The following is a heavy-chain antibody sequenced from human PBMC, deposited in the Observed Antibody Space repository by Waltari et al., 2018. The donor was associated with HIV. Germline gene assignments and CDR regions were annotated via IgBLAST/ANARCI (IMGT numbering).Heavy chain of an antibody. CDR3: AKDKGGVTYIFDY. V-gene: IGHV3-30*18. J-gene: IGHJ4*02. CDR2: IAYDGDNK. Sequence: QVQLVESGGGVVQPGRSLRLSCAASGLTLGCSGMPWVRQAPGKGLEWVAFIAYDGDNKYYADAVKGRCTLSRDNSKNTVYLQINSLRAEDSAVYYCAKDKGGVTYIFDYWGQGTLVTVSS. CDR1: GLTLGCSG. D-gene: IGHD1-1*01.